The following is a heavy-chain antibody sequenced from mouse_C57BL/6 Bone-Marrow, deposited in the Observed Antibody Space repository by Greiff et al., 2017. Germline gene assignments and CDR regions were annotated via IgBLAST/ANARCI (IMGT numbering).Heavy chain of an antibody. V-gene: IGHV5-4*01. J-gene: IGHJ3*01. CDR2: ISDGGSYT. Sequence: EVQVVESGGGLVKPGGSLKLSCAASGFTFSSYAMSWVRQTPEKRLEWVATISDGGSYTYYPDNVKGRFTISRDNDKNNLYLQMSHLKSEDTAMYYCAREGRGVYWGQGTLVTVSA. CDR3: AREGRGVY. CDR1: GFTFSSYA.